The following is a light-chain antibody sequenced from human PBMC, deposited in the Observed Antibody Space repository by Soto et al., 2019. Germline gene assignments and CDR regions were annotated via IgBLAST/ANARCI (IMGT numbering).Light chain of an antibody. Sequence: DIQMTQSPSTLSASVGDRVTITCRASQSIGTWLAWYQQKPGKAPKLLIYKASSLEGGVPSRFSGSGSGTDFNITISSLQPDDFGTYYCQQYNTYPLTFGGGTTVEIK. CDR3: QQYNTYPLT. J-gene: IGKJ4*01. V-gene: IGKV1-5*03. CDR2: KAS. CDR1: QSIGTW.